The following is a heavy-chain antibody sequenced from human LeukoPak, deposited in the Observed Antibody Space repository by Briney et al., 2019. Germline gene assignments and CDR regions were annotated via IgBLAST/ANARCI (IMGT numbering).Heavy chain of an antibody. J-gene: IGHJ5*02. V-gene: IGHV4-39*01. D-gene: IGHD4-17*01. Sequence: SETLSLTCTVSGGSISSSSYYWGWIRQPPGKGLEWIGSIYYSGSTYYNPSLKSRVTISVDTSKNQFSLKLSSVTAADTAVYYCARGTTVTTVAWFDPWGQGTLVTVSS. CDR3: ARGTTVTTVAWFDP. CDR1: GGSISSSSYY. CDR2: IYYSGST.